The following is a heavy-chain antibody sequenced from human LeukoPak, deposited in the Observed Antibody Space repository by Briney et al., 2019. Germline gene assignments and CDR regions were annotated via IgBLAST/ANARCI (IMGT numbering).Heavy chain of an antibody. V-gene: IGHV3-13*04. J-gene: IGHJ4*02. CDR3: ARGVLSSGWYYFDY. CDR1: EFTFSSYD. D-gene: IGHD6-19*01. Sequence: PGGSLRLSCAASEFTFSSYDMHWVRQATGKGLEWVSAIGTAGDTYYPGSVKGRFTISRENAKNSLYLQMNSLRAGDTAVYYCARGVLSSGWYYFDYWGQGTLVTVSS. CDR2: IGTAGDT.